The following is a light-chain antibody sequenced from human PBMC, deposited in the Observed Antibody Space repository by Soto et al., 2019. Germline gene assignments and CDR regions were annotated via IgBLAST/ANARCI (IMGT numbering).Light chain of an antibody. CDR2: DAY. J-gene: IGKJ1*01. CDR3: QQRHMWPIT. V-gene: IGKV3-11*01. CDR1: QSFRGL. Sequence: EVLLTPSPVTLSLSSGERATLSCRASQSFRGLLAWYQQKPGQAPRLLIYDAYNRATGIPPRFSGSGSGTDFTLTISSLEPEDSAVYYCQQRHMWPITFGQGTKV.